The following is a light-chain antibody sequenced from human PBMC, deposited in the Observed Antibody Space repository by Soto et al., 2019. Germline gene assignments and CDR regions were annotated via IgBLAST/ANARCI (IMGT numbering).Light chain of an antibody. CDR1: QSVSIW. J-gene: IGKJ1*01. Sequence: DIQMTQSPSTLSASVGDRVTITCRASQSVSIWLAWYQQKPGKAPKLLVYDASGLESGVPSRFSGSGSGTEFTLTISSLQPDDFATYYCQQYNSYWTFGQGTKVEIK. CDR3: QQYNSYWT. CDR2: DAS. V-gene: IGKV1-5*01.